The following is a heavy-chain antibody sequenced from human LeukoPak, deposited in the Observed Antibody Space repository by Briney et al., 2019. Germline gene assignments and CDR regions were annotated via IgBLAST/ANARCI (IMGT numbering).Heavy chain of an antibody. D-gene: IGHD3-10*01. CDR1: GGSISGYY. Sequence: SETLSLTCTVSGGSISGYYWSWFRQPPGKGLEWIGYIYYSGSTNYNPSLKSRVTISVDTSKNQFSLKLHSVTAADTAVYYCASLRYGSGSQGALDYGTDYWGQGSLVTVSS. V-gene: IGHV4-59*01. CDR3: ASLRYGSGSQGALDYGTDY. J-gene: IGHJ4*02. CDR2: IYYSGST.